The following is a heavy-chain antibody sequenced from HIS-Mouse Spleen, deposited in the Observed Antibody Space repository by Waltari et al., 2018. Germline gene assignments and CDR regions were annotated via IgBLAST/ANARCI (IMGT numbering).Heavy chain of an antibody. Sequence: QVQLQESGPGLVKPSQTLSLPCTVPGGSISSGDYYWSWIRQPPGKGLEWIGYIYYSGSTYYNPSLKSRVTISVDTSKNQFSLKLSSVTAADTAVYYCARGAPYCSGGSCYPKYYFDYWGQGTLVTVSS. CDR3: ARGAPYCSGGSCYPKYYFDY. D-gene: IGHD2-15*01. CDR1: GGSISSGDYY. J-gene: IGHJ4*02. CDR2: IYYSGST. V-gene: IGHV4-30-4*01.